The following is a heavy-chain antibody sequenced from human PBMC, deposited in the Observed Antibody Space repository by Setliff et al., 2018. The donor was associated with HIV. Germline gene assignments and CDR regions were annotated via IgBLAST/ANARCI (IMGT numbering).Heavy chain of an antibody. Sequence: GESLKISCAACGFTFSNYAMNWVRQAPGKGLEWVSAISGSGGSTYYADSMKGRFTISRDNSKNTLYLQMNSLRAEDTAVYYCAKGDSSGWYPPGYFDLWGRGTLVTVSS. D-gene: IGHD6-19*01. CDR1: GFTFSNYA. CDR3: AKGDSSGWYPPGYFDL. CDR2: ISGSGGST. V-gene: IGHV3-23*01. J-gene: IGHJ2*01.